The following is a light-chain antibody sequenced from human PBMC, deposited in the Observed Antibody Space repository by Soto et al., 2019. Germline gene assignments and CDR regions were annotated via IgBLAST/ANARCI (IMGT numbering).Light chain of an antibody. CDR2: VGTGGIVG. V-gene: IGLV9-49*01. CDR1: SGYSNYK. Sequence: QLVLTQPPSASASMGASVTLTCTLSSGYSNYKVDWYKQRPGKGPRFVMRVGTGGIVGSKGDGIPDRFSVLGSGLNRYLTIQNSQDEDESDYHCGADPGSGSNLVYLFGTGTKLTVL. J-gene: IGLJ1*01. CDR3: GADPGSGSNLVYL.